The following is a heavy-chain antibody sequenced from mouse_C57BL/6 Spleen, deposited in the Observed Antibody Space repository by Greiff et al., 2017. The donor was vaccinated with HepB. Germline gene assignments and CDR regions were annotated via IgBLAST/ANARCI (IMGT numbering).Heavy chain of an antibody. D-gene: IGHD1-1*01. V-gene: IGHV1-81*01. Sequence: VQLQQSGAELARPGASVKLSCKASGYTFTSYGISWVKQRTGHGLEWIGEIYPRTGNTYYNEKFKGKATLTADKSSSTAYIELRSLTSEDSAVYFCAPKYDGSSSFAYWGQGTLVTVSA. CDR3: APKYDGSSSFAY. CDR1: GYTFTSYG. CDR2: IYPRTGNT. J-gene: IGHJ3*01.